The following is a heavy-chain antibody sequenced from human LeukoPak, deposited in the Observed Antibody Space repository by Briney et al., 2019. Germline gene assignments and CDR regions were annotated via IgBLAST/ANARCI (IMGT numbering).Heavy chain of an antibody. CDR3: ARDPNPYYDFWSGPTSYYYYYYMDV. CDR1: GYTFTSYA. Sequence: ASVKVSCKASGYTFTSYAMNWVRQAPGQGLEWMGWINTNTGNPTYAQGFTGRFVFSLDTSVSTAYLQISSLNAEDTAVYYCARDPNPYYDFWSGPTSYYYYYYMDVWGKGTTVTVSS. V-gene: IGHV7-4-1*02. CDR2: INTNTGNP. J-gene: IGHJ6*03. D-gene: IGHD3-3*01.